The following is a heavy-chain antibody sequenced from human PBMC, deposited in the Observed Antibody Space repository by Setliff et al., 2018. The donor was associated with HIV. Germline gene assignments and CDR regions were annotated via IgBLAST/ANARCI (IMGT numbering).Heavy chain of an antibody. J-gene: IGHJ4*02. V-gene: IGHV4-39*07. CDR1: GGSISSSSHH. D-gene: IGHD1-7*01. CDR3: ARTNRWELLSPYFDA. Sequence: SETLSLTCTVSGGSISSSSHHWSWIRQTPGKGLEWIGEIYHSGSTNYNPSLKSRGIMSVDRPNNHFSLRLTSVTAADTAVYFCARTNRWELLSPYFDAWGQGTLVTVSS. CDR2: IYHSGST.